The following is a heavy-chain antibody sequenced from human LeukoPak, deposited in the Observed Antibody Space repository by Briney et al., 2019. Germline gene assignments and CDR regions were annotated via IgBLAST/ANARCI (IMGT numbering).Heavy chain of an antibody. V-gene: IGHV3-30*18. J-gene: IGHJ6*04. CDR1: GFTFSSYG. Sequence: GGSLRLSCAASGFTFSSYGMHWVRQAPGKGLEWVAVISYDGSNKYYADSVKGRFTISRDNSKNTLYLQMNSQRAEDTAVYYCAKDLGYSSSWYVYYYYYGMDVWGKGATVTVSS. CDR3: AKDLGYSSSWYVYYYYYGMDV. D-gene: IGHD6-13*01. CDR2: ISYDGSNK.